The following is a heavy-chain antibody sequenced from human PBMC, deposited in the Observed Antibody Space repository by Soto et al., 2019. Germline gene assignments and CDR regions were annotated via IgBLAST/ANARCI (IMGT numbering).Heavy chain of an antibody. Sequence: QVQLQESGPGLVKPSETLSLTCTVSSDSIAGENWWSWVRQPPGLGLEWIGEVFHTGGTNYNPSLKSRVTMEVDKSKNQFSLKLISATAADTAVYYCARVFSSGSGWMYYFDFWGQGTLVSVCS. CDR2: VFHTGGT. D-gene: IGHD6-19*01. CDR3: ARVFSSGSGWMYYFDF. V-gene: IGHV4-4*02. J-gene: IGHJ4*02. CDR1: SDSIAGENW.